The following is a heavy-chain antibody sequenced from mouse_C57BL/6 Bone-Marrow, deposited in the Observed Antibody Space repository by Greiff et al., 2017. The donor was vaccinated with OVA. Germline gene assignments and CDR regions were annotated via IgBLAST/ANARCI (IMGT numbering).Heavy chain of an antibody. CDR3: ARDGSYYPYFDY. CDR2: ISDGGSYT. CDR1: GFTFSSYA. J-gene: IGHJ2*01. Sequence: EVMLVESGGGLVKPGGSLKLSCAASGFTFSSYAMSWVRQTPEKRLEWVATISDGGSYTYYPDNVKGRFTISRDNAKNNLYLQMSHLKSEDTAMYYCARDGSYYPYFDYWGQGTTLTVSS. D-gene: IGHD2-10*01. V-gene: IGHV5-4*01.